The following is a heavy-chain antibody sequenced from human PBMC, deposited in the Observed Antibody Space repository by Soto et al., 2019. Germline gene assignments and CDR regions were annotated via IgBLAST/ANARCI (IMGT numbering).Heavy chain of an antibody. CDR1: GFTVSSNY. CDR3: ARGDLYCISTSCYARAFDI. V-gene: IGHV3-66*01. CDR2: IYSGGST. Sequence: GGSLRLSCAASGFTVSSNYMSWVRQAPGKGLEWVSVIYSGGSTYYADSVKGRFTISRDNSKNTLYLQMNSLRAEDTAVYYCARGDLYCISTSCYARAFDIWGQGTTVTVSS. J-gene: IGHJ3*02. D-gene: IGHD2-2*01.